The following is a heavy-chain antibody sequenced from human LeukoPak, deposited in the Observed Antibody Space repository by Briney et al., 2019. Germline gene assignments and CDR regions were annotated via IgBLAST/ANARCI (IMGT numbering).Heavy chain of an antibody. Sequence: GGSLRLSCAASGSTFSNAWMSWVRQAPGKGLEWVGRIKSKTDGGTTDYAAPVKGRFTISRDDSKNTLYLQMNSLKTEDTAVYTTDVATVNDYWGQGTLVTVSS. CDR2: IKSKTDGGTT. CDR3: DVATVNDY. D-gene: IGHD5-12*01. V-gene: IGHV3-15*01. CDR1: GSTFSNAW. J-gene: IGHJ4*02.